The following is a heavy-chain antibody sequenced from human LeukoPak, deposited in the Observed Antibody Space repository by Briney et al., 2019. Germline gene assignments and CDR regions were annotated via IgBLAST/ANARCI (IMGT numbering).Heavy chain of an antibody. CDR3: AKLGYYDSSGYYYEGKAFDI. Sequence: ALVKVSCKASGGTFNSYAITWVRQAPGQGLEWMGRIIPIFGTANYAQKFQGRVTITTDESTSTAYMELSSLRSEDTAVYYCAKLGYYDSSGYYYEGKAFDIWGQGTMVTASS. CDR2: IIPIFGTA. CDR1: GGTFNSYA. J-gene: IGHJ3*02. V-gene: IGHV1-69*05. D-gene: IGHD3-22*01.